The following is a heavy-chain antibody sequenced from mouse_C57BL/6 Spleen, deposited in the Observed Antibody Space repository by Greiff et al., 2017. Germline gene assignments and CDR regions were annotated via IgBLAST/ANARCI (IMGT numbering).Heavy chain of an antibody. J-gene: IGHJ3*01. CDR3: ARSLDSSGYRFAY. V-gene: IGHV1-55*01. Sequence: QVQLQQPGAELVKPGASVKMSCKASGYTFTSYWITWVKQRPGQGLEWIGDIYPGSGSTNYNEKFKSKATLTVDTSSSTAYMQLSSLTSEVSACYYGARSLDSSGYRFAYWGQGTLVTVSA. D-gene: IGHD3-2*02. CDR2: IYPGSGST. CDR1: GYTFTSYW.